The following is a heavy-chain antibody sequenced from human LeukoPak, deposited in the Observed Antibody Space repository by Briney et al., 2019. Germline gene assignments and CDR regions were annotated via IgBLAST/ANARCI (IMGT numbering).Heavy chain of an antibody. D-gene: IGHD1-7*01. CDR1: GFTFSNYA. V-gene: IGHV3-30*04. CDR3: ARWTSLKGTFDY. Sequence: GRSLRLSCAASGFTFSNYAMNWVRQAPGKGLEWVAIISYDGNKKYYADSVKGRFTISRDNSKNTLYLQMNSLRAEDTAVYYCARWTSLKGTFDYWGQGTLVTVSS. CDR2: ISYDGNKK. J-gene: IGHJ4*02.